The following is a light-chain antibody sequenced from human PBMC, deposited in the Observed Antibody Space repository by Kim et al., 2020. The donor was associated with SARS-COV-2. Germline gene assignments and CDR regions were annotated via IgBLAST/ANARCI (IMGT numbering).Light chain of an antibody. CDR2: STF. J-gene: IGKJ2*01. CDR1: QSLNSW. Sequence: DIQMTQSPSTLSASVGDRVTITCRASQSLNSWVAWYQQKPGKAPDLLIYSTFTLQSGVPSRFSGSRSGAEFTLTISSLQPHDFATYYCQQYYTYPYTFGQGTKLEI. CDR3: QQYYTYPYT. V-gene: IGKV1-5*03.